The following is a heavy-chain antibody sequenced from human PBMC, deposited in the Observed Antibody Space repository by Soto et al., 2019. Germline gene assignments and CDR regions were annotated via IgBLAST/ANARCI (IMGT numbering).Heavy chain of an antibody. Sequence: ASVKVSCKASGYTFTSYGISWVRQAPGQGLEWMGWISAYNGNTNYAQKLQGRVAMTTDTSTSTAYMELRSLRSDDTAVYYCARVGHQWLLPPQNWFDPWGQGTLVTVSS. CDR3: ARVGHQWLLPPQNWFDP. CDR1: GYTFTSYG. CDR2: ISAYNGNT. V-gene: IGHV1-18*04. D-gene: IGHD6-19*01. J-gene: IGHJ5*02.